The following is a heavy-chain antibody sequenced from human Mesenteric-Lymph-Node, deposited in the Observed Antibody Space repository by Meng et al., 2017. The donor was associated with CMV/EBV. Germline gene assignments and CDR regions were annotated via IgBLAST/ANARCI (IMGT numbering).Heavy chain of an antibody. J-gene: IGHJ6*02. Sequence: GSLRLSCTVSGGSISSYYWSWIRQPPGKGLEWIGYLYFSGSTNYNPSLKSRVTISVDRSKNQLSLKLSSVTAADTAVYYCARGSAVYYYYYYGMDVWGQGTTVTVSS. CDR1: GGSISSYY. V-gene: IGHV4-59*12. D-gene: IGHD1-14*01. CDR2: LYFSGST. CDR3: ARGSAVYYYYYYGMDV.